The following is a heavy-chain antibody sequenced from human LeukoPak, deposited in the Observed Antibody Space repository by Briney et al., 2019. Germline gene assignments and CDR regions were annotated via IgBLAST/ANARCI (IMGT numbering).Heavy chain of an antibody. CDR1: GGSFSGYY. D-gene: IGHD2-2*01. V-gene: IGHV4-34*01. CDR3: ATYVPAAQVGNWFDP. J-gene: IGHJ5*02. CDR2: INHSGST. Sequence: SETLSLTCAVYGGSFSGYYWSWIRQPPGKGLEWIGEINHSGSTNYNPSLKSRVTISVDTSKNQFSLKLSSVTAADTAVYYSATYVPAAQVGNWFDPWGQGTLVTVSS.